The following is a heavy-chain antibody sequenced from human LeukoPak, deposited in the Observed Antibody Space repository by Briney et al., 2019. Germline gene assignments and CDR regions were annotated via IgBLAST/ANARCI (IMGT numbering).Heavy chain of an antibody. V-gene: IGHV5-51*01. CDR1: GCSFTSYW. CDR3: ARQRAAAGLDAFDI. CDR2: IYPGDSDT. D-gene: IGHD6-13*01. J-gene: IGHJ3*02. Sequence: GESLKISCKGSGCSFTSYWIGWVRQMPGKGLEWMGIIYPGDSDTRYSPSFQGQVTISADKSISTAYLQWSSLRASDTAMYYCARQRAAAGLDAFDIWGQGTMVTVSS.